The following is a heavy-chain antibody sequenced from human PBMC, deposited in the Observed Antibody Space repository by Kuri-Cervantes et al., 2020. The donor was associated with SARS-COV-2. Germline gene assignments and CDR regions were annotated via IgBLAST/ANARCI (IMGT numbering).Heavy chain of an antibody. V-gene: IGHV3-30-3*01. CDR1: AFTFSSYA. Sequence: GGSLRLSCAASAFTFSSYAMHWVRQAPGKELEWMAIISYDGSNKYYADSVKGRFTISRDNSKNTLYLQMNSLRAEDTAVYYCARDRVGVHDYWGQGTLVTVSS. CDR2: ISYDGSNK. CDR3: ARDRVGVHDY. D-gene: IGHD2-21*01. J-gene: IGHJ4*02.